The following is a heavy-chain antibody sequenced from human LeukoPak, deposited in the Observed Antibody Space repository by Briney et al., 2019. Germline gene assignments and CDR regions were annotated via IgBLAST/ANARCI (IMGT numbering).Heavy chain of an antibody. CDR2: IYYSGST. V-gene: IGHV4-39*07. D-gene: IGHD3-10*01. CDR1: GGSISSSSYY. Sequence: SETLSLTCTVSGGSISSSSYYWGWIRQPPGKGLEWIGSIYYSGSTNYNPSLKSRVTISVDTSKNQFSLKLSSVTAADTAVYYCARSMVRRGSGAFDIWGQGTMVTVSS. CDR3: ARSMVRRGSGAFDI. J-gene: IGHJ3*02.